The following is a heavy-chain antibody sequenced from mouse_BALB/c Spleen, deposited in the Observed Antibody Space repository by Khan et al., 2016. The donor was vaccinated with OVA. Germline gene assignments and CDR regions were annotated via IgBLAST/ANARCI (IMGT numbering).Heavy chain of an antibody. CDR2: IYPGNVNT. J-gene: IGHJ2*01. V-gene: IGHV1S56*01. Sequence: QVRLQQSGPELVKPGASVRISCKASGYTFTSYYIHWVKQRPGQGLEWIGWIYPGNVNTNYNEKFKGKATLTADKSSSTAYMQLSSLTSEDSAVYFCARGEYYGSSRFDYWGQGNTLKVSS. CDR3: ARGEYYGSSRFDY. D-gene: IGHD1-1*01. CDR1: GYTFTSYY.